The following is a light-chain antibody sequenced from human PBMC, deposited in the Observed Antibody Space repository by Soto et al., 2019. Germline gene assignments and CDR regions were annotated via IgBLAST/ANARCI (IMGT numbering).Light chain of an antibody. V-gene: IGLV2-14*01. CDR1: SSDVGGYKY. J-gene: IGLJ2*01. Sequence: QSVLTQPASVSGSPGQSITISCTGTSSDVGGYKYVSWYQQHPDKAPKLIIFEVSNRPSGISSRFSGSKSGNTAYLTISGLRAEDEADYYSASYTSSSTAVIFGRGTKLTVL. CDR2: EVS. CDR3: ASYTSSSTAVI.